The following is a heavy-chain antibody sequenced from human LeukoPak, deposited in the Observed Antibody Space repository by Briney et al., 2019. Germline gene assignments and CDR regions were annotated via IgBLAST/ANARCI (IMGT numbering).Heavy chain of an antibody. J-gene: IGHJ4*02. Sequence: GVSVRLSCAASGFTFSSHGMHWVRQAPGKGLEWAAVIWYDGSDKYCADSVKGRFTISRDNSKNTLYLQMTSLRADDTAVYYCARDRVLHYFDYWGQGALVTDSS. CDR2: IWYDGSDK. V-gene: IGHV3-33*01. CDR3: ARDRVLHYFDY. CDR1: GFTFSSHG.